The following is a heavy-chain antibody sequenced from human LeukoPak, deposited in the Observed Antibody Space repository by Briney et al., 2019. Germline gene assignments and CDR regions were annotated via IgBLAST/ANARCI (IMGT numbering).Heavy chain of an antibody. CDR2: INPSGGST. CDR1: GYTFTSYY. V-gene: IGHV1-46*01. Sequence: ASVKVSCKASGYTFTSYYMHWVRQAPGQGLEWMGIINPSGGSTSYAQKFQGRVTMTRDTSTSTVYMELSSLRSEDTAVYYCASTGLLSGSYSAFDYWGQGTLVTVSS. D-gene: IGHD3-10*01. J-gene: IGHJ4*02. CDR3: ASTGLLSGSYSAFDY.